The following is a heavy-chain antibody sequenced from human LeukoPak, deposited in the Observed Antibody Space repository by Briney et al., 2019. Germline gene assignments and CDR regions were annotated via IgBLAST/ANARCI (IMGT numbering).Heavy chain of an antibody. J-gene: IGHJ4*02. CDR2: ISYDGSNK. CDR3: AKASYYDSSGF. V-gene: IGHV3-30*04. Sequence: GESLRLSCAASGFTFSSYAMHWVRQAPGKGLEWVAVISYDGSNKYYADSVKGRFTISRDNSKNTLYLQMNSLRAEDTAVYYCAKASYYDSSGFWGQGTLVTVSS. CDR1: GFTFSSYA. D-gene: IGHD3-22*01.